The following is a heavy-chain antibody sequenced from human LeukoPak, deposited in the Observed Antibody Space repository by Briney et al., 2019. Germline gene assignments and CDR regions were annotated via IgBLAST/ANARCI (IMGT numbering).Heavy chain of an antibody. V-gene: IGHV1-69*05. J-gene: IGHJ4*02. CDR2: IIPIFGTA. D-gene: IGHD3-10*01. CDR1: GGTFSSYA. Sequence: GASVKVSCKASGGTFSSYAISWVRQAPGQGLEWMGGIIPIFGTANYAQKFQGRVTITTDESTSTAYMELSSLRSEDTAVYYCASNDITMVRGVIFQGGFDYWGQGTLVTVSS. CDR3: ASNDITMVRGVIFQGGFDY.